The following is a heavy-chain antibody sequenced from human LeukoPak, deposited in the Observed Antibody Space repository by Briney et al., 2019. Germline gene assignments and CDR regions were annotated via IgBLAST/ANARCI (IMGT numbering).Heavy chain of an antibody. V-gene: IGHV4-34*01. Sequence: SETLSLTCAVYGGSFSGYYWSWIRQPPGKGLEWIGEINHSGSTNYNPSLNSRVTISVDTSKNQFSLRLSSVTAADTAIYYCARAVSGRFDYWGKEPWSPSPQ. J-gene: IGHJ4*01. D-gene: IGHD6-19*01. CDR1: GGSFSGYY. CDR2: INHSGST. CDR3: ARAVSGRFDY.